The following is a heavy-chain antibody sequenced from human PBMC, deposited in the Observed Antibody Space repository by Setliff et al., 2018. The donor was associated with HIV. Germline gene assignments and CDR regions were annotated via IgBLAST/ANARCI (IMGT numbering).Heavy chain of an antibody. D-gene: IGHD6-19*01. Sequence: SETLSLTCTVSGGSTSSYYWSWIRQPPGKGLEWIGYIYYSGNTNYNPSLKSRVTIAVDTSKNQFSLRLNSVTAADTAVYYCATVLMGYTSGWYMFDPWGQGTLVTVSS. CDR2: IYYSGNT. J-gene: IGHJ5*02. CDR3: ATVLMGYTSGWYMFDP. CDR1: GGSTSSYY. V-gene: IGHV4-59*01.